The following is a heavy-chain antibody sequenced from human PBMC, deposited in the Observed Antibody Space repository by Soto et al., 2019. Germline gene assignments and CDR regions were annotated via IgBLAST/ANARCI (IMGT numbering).Heavy chain of an antibody. J-gene: IGHJ2*01. V-gene: IGHV4-39*01. CDR2: IYYSGST. CDR3: AFFFQAEDGIRDVRSVSAFLLNRSSDL. Sequence: QPPGKGLAWIGSIYYSGSTYYNPSLKSRVTISVDTSKNQFSLKLSSVTAADTAVYYCAFFFQAEDGIRDVRSVSAFLLNRSSDL. D-gene: IGHD3-10*02.